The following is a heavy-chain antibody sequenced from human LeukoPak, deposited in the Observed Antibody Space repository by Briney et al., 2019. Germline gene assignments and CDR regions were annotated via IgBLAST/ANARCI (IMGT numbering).Heavy chain of an antibody. CDR1: GYTFTMYY. CDR3: ASPNSYGLYYFDY. J-gene: IGHJ4*02. CDR2: INPSGGYT. V-gene: IGHV1-46*01. Sequence: ASVTVSCKASGYTFTMYYMHWVRQAPGQGLEWMGIINPSGGYTTYAQKFQGRVTMTRDTSTSTVYMELSSLRSEDTAVYYCASPNSYGLYYFDYWGQGTLVTVSS. D-gene: IGHD5-18*01.